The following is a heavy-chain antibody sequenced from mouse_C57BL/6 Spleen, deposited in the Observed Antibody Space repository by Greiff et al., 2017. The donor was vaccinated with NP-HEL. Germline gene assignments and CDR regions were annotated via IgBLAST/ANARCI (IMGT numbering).Heavy chain of an antibody. J-gene: IGHJ4*01. Sequence: VKLQESGPELVKPGASVKISCKASGYAFSSSWMNWVKQRPGKGLEWIGRIYPGDGDTNYNGKFKGKATLTADKSSSTAYMQLSSLTSEDSAVYFCASPLWMDYWGQGTSVTVSS. D-gene: IGHD1-1*02. CDR1: GYAFSSSW. V-gene: IGHV1-82*01. CDR2: IYPGDGDT. CDR3: ASPLWMDY.